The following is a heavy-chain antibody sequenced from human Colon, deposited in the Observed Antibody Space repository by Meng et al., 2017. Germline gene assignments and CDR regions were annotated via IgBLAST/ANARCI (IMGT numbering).Heavy chain of an antibody. CDR1: GFSLSGVT. CDR3: ARARELWGRPLPSPFDY. V-gene: IGHV2-5*02. CDR2: IYWDDDK. J-gene: IGHJ4*02. Sequence: QITLKESGPTLLKPTQTLTLTCTFSGFSLSGVTVAWIRQPPGKALECLAVIYWDDDKRYRPSLESRLTITKDTSKNQVVLTMTNVDPVDTATYYCARARELWGRPLPSPFDYWGPGTLVTVSS. D-gene: IGHD7-27*01.